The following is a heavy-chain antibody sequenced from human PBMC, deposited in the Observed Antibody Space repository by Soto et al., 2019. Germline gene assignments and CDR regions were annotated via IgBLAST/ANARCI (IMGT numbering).Heavy chain of an antibody. CDR3: AKDRICSGGSCDFDY. V-gene: IGHV3-23*01. CDR2: ISVSGGST. Sequence: EVQLLESGGGLVQPAGFLRLSCAASGFTFNNYAMTWVRQAPGKGLEWVSGISVSGGSTDYADSVKGRFTISRDNSKNTQYLQMNSLRAEDTAVYYCAKDRICSGGSCDFDYWCKGALVTVYS. J-gene: IGHJ4*02. CDR1: GFTFNNYA. D-gene: IGHD2-15*01.